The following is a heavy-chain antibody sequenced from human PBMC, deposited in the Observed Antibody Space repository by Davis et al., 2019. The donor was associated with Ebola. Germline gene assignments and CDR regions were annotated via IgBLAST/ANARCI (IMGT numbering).Heavy chain of an antibody. Sequence: ASVKVSCKASGYAFTGYYMHWVRQAPGQGLEWMGWINPNSGGTNYAQKFQGWVTMTRDTSISTAYMELSRLRSDDTAVYYCARDLLEWGLHNWGQGTLVTVSS. CDR3: ARDLLEWGLHN. CDR2: INPNSGGT. J-gene: IGHJ4*02. CDR1: GYAFTGYY. V-gene: IGHV1-2*04. D-gene: IGHD3-3*01.